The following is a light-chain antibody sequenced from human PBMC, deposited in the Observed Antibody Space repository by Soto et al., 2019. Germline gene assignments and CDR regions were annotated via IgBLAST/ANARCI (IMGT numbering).Light chain of an antibody. CDR1: QSVLYSSNTKNY. J-gene: IGKJ2*01. Sequence: DIVMTQSPDSLAVSLGERATINCKSSQSVLYSSNTKNYLAWYQQKPRQPPKLLIYWASTRESGVPDQFSGSGSGTDFTLTISSLQAEDVAVYYCQQYESTPPTFGQGTKLEIK. V-gene: IGKV4-1*01. CDR3: QQYESTPPT. CDR2: WAS.